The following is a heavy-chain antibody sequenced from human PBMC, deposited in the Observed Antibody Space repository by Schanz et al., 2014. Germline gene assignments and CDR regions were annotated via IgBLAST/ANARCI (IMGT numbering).Heavy chain of an antibody. V-gene: IGHV3-23*04. D-gene: IGHD3-22*01. CDR1: GFTFSTYA. J-gene: IGHJ4*02. CDR3: AKDPSHGDYDYYFDY. Sequence: VQLVESGGGLVKPGGSLRLSCAASGFTFSTYAMSWVRQAPGKGLEWVSAISGSGGSTYYADSVKGRFTISRDNSKNTLYLQMNSLRAEDTAIYYCAKDPSHGDYDYYFDYWGQGTLVTVSS. CDR2: ISGSGGST.